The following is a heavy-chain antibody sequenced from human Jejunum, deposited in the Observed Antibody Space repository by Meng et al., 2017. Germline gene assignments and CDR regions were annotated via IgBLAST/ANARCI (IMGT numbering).Heavy chain of an antibody. V-gene: IGHV4-30-4*01. J-gene: IGHJ4*02. CDR3: ATIQSSPHFFNY. D-gene: IGHD6-6*01. CDR1: GDSVTSGSYH. CDR2: IHHSGIT. Sequence: QVQLQESGPGLVKPSQTLSLACTVSGDSVTSGSYHWSWIRQPPGKGLEWIGYIHHSGITYYNPSLGSRLPISIDTSKRQLSLTLNSVTAADTALYYCATIQSSPHFFNYWGQGTLVTVSS.